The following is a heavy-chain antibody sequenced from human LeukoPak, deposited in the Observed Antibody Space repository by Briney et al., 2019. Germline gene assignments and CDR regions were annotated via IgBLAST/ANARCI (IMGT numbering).Heavy chain of an antibody. CDR1: GFTFSSYW. D-gene: IGHD1-26*01. CDR3: ATKLVGTKSSEFEY. Sequence: GGSLRLSCAASGFTFSSYWMHWVRHASGKGLVWVSRINSDGSGTTYADSVKGRFTISRDNAKNTLYLQMNSLSAEDTAVYYCATKLVGTKSSEFEYWGQGTLVTVSS. CDR2: INSDGSGT. V-gene: IGHV3-74*01. J-gene: IGHJ4*02.